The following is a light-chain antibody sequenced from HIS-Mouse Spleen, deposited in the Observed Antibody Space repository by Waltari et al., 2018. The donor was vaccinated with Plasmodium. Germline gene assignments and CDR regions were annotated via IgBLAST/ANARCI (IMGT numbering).Light chain of an antibody. CDR2: EDS. CDR3: YSTDSSGNHRV. J-gene: IGLJ3*02. V-gene: IGLV3-10*01. CDR1: ALPKKY. Sequence: SYELTQPPSVSVSPGQTARITCSGDALPKKYAYWYQQKSGTAPVLVIYEDSKRPSGIPEGCSGSSSGTMATLTISGAQVEDEADYYCYSTDSSGNHRVFGGGTKLTVL.